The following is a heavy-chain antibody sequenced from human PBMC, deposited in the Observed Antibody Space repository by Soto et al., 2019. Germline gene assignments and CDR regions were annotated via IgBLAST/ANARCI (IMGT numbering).Heavy chain of an antibody. D-gene: IGHD3-16*02. V-gene: IGHV1-2*04. CDR1: GYTFTGNY. Sequence: QVKLVQSGAEVKKPGASVKVSCKASGYTFTGNYMHWVRQAPGQGFEWMGWINVNSGGTKYAQKFQGWVTMTRDTSISTAYMELSRLRSDDTAVYYCARGDKLSLYPQLDYWGQGTLVTVSS. J-gene: IGHJ4*02. CDR2: INVNSGGT. CDR3: ARGDKLSLYPQLDY.